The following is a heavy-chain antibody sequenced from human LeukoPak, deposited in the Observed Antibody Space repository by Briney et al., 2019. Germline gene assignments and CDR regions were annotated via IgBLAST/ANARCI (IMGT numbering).Heavy chain of an antibody. V-gene: IGHV3-30*02. CDR1: GFTFSSYG. CDR3: AKAHVRGVIIDDY. D-gene: IGHD3-10*02. J-gene: IGHJ4*02. CDR2: IRYDGSNS. Sequence: GGSLRLSCAASGFTFSSYGMHWVRRAPGKGLEWVSFIRYDGSNSYYADSVKGRFTISRDNSKNTLYLQMNSLRAEDTAVYYCAKAHVRGVIIDDYWGQGTLVTVSS.